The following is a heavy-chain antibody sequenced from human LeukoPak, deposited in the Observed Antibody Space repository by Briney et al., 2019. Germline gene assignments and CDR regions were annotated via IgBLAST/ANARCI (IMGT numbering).Heavy chain of an antibody. J-gene: IGHJ4*02. V-gene: IGHV3-21*01. CDR1: GFTFSSYS. Sequence: PGGSLRLSCAASGFTFSSYSMNWVREAPGKGLEWVSSISSSSSYIYYADSVKGRFTISRDNAKNSLYLQMNSLRAEDTAAYYCARDGGYSSGLLDYWGQGTLVTVSS. CDR2: ISSSSSYI. D-gene: IGHD6-19*01. CDR3: ARDGGYSSGLLDY.